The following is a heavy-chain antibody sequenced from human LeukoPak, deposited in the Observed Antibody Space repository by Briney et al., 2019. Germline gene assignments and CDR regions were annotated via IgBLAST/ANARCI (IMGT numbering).Heavy chain of an antibody. CDR1: GGTFSSYA. V-gene: IGHV1-69*05. D-gene: IGHD6-19*01. CDR3: ARDPEYSSGWTFDY. J-gene: IGHJ4*02. Sequence: SVKVSCKASGGTFSSYAISWVRQAPGQGLEWMGGIIPIFGTANYAQKFQGRVTMTRDTSISTAYMELSRLRSDDTAVYYCARDPEYSSGWTFDYWGQGTLVTVSS. CDR2: IIPIFGTA.